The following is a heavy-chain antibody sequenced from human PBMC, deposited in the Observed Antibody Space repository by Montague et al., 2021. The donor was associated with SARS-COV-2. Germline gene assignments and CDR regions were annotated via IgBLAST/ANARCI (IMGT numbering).Heavy chain of an antibody. CDR2: IYYSGST. D-gene: IGHD3-3*01. Sequence: SETLSLTCTVSGGSVSSGSYYWSWLRQPPGKGLEWIGYIYYSGSTNYNPSLKSRVTISVDTSKNQFSLKLSSVTAADTAVYYCARDPWRITIFGVVTRYGMGVWGQGTTVTVSS. V-gene: IGHV4-61*01. CDR3: ARDPWRITIFGVVTRYGMGV. CDR1: GGSVSSGSYY. J-gene: IGHJ6*02.